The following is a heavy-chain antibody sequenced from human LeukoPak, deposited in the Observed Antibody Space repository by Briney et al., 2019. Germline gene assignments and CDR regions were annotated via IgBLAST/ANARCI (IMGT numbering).Heavy chain of an antibody. J-gene: IGHJ1*01. V-gene: IGHV3-74*01. D-gene: IGHD3-22*01. CDR1: GFTFSSDW. CDR3: ARAPSEIGGYYPEYFRH. Sequence: GGSLRLSCAASGFTFSSDWMHWVRQAPGKGLVWVSRIKSDGKTNYADSVKGRFTISRDNAKNTVSLQMNSLRAEDTGVYYCARAPSEIGGYYPEYFRHWGQGTLVTVSS. CDR2: IKSDGKT.